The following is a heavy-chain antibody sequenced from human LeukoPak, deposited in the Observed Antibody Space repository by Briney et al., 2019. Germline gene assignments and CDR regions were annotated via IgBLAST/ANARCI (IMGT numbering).Heavy chain of an antibody. CDR2: IYYSGST. Sequence: SETLSLTCTVSGGPISSSSYYWGWIRQPPGKGLEWIGSIYYSGSTYYNPSLKSRVTISVDTSKNQFSLKLSSVTAADTAVYYCARHTSSIAARPLDYWGQGTLVTVSS. V-gene: IGHV4-39*01. J-gene: IGHJ4*02. CDR1: GGPISSSSYY. D-gene: IGHD6-6*01. CDR3: ARHTSSIAARPLDY.